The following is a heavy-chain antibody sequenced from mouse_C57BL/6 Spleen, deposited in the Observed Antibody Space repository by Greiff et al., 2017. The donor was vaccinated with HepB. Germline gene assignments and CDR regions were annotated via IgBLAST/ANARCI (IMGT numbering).Heavy chain of an antibody. Sequence: VQLQQPGTELVKPGASVKLSCKASGYTFTSYWMHWVKQRPGQGLEWIGNINPSNGGTNYNEKFKSKATLTVDKSSSTAYMQLSSLTSEVSAVYYCARSAPSYYCSSYWYFDVWGTGTTVTVSS. V-gene: IGHV1-53*01. CDR2: INPSNGGT. CDR1: GYTFTSYW. CDR3: ARSAPSYYCSSYWYFDV. D-gene: IGHD1-1*01. J-gene: IGHJ1*03.